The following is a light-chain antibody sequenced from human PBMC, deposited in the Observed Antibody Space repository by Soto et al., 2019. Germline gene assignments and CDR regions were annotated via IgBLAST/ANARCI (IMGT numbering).Light chain of an antibody. CDR2: GAF. V-gene: IGKV3-20*01. CDR1: QRFSSTY. CDR3: LQYGSLCTWT. Sequence: EIVLTQSPDTLSLSPGERATLSCRASQRFSSTYLAWFQQKPGQAPRLLIYGAFSRAPGIPDRFSGSGSGTDFTLTITSLEPEDFAVYYCLQYGSLCTWTFGQGPKVELK. J-gene: IGKJ1*01.